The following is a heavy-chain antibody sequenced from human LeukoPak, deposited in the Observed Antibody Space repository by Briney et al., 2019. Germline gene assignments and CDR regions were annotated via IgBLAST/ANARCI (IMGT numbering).Heavy chain of an antibody. V-gene: IGHV3-74*01. D-gene: IGHD2-15*01. J-gene: IGHJ3*02. Sequence: GGSLRLSCAASGFTFSSYWMHWVRQAPGKGLVWVPRINSDGSSTSYADSVKGRFTISRDNAKNTLYLQMNSLRAEDTAVYYCARGGVYCSGGSCYVSAFDIWGQGTMVTVSS. CDR2: INSDGSST. CDR3: ARGGVYCSGGSCYVSAFDI. CDR1: GFTFSSYW.